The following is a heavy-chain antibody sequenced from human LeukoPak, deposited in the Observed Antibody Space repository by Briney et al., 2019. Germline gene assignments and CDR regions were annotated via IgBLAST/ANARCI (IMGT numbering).Heavy chain of an antibody. V-gene: IGHV1-18*01. D-gene: IGHD3-3*01. J-gene: IGHJ5*02. CDR2: ISAYNGNT. CDR3: ARDPTIFGVVTWFDP. CDR1: GYAFTSYG. Sequence: ASVKVSCKASGYAFTSYGISWVRQAPGQGLEWMGWISAYNGNTNYAQKLQGRVTMTTDTSTSTAYMELRSLRSDDTAVYYCARDPTIFGVVTWFDPWGQGTLVTVSP.